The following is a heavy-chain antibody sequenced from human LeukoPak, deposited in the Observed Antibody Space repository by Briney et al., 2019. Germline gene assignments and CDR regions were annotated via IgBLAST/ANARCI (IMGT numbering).Heavy chain of an antibody. J-gene: IGHJ4*02. D-gene: IGHD1-26*01. CDR2: IKGDESAK. CDR1: GFTFSTYW. Sequence: GGSLRRSCAASGFTFSTYWMAWVRQAPGKGLEWVANIKGDESAKHQADSVKGRFTISRDNAQNSVYLQMSSLRGEDTDVYYCARDVGGSLDYWCQGTLVTVSS. CDR3: ARDVGGSLDY. V-gene: IGHV3-7*01.